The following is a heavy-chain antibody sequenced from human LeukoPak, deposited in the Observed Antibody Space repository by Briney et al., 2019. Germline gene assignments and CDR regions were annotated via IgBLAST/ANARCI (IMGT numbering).Heavy chain of an antibody. J-gene: IGHJ4*02. CDR3: ARAVGYSYGYSDY. CDR2: ISYEGSNK. V-gene: IGHV3-30*04. Sequence: PGGSLRLSCAASGFTFSSYAMHWVRQAPGKGLEWVAVISYEGSNKYYADSVKGRFTISRDNSKNTLYLQMNSLRAEDTAVYYCARAVGYSYGYSDYWGQGTLVTVSS. CDR1: GFTFSSYA. D-gene: IGHD5-18*01.